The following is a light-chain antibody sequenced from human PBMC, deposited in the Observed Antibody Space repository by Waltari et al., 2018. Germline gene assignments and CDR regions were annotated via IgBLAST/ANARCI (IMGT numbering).Light chain of an antibody. CDR1: GEYSAYA. J-gene: IGLJ6*01. CDR2: VNSDGSH. Sequence: QLVLTQSPSASASLGASVTLTCRLPGEYSAYAIAWHQPLPLKGPRFLMTVNSDGSHKKGDGIADRFSGSSSDIDRYLIISRLQADDEADYYCQSWGTGFQVFGSGTKLTVL. V-gene: IGLV4-69*01. CDR3: QSWGTGFQV.